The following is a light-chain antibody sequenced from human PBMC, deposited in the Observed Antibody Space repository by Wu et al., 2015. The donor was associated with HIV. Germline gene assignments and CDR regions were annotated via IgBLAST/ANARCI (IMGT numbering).Light chain of an antibody. CDR2: GAS. CDR3: QHYNNLPLT. V-gene: IGKV3-15*01. CDR1: QSISNN. Sequence: EIVMTQSPATLSVSAGERATLSCRASQSISNNLAWYQQKPGQAPRLLIYGASSRATGIPARFSGSGSGTDFTLTISGMQSEDFAVYYCQHYNNLPLTFG. J-gene: IGKJ3*01.